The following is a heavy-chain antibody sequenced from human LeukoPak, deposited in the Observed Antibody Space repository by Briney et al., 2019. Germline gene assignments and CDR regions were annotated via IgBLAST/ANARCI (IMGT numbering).Heavy chain of an antibody. D-gene: IGHD5-12*01. Sequence: SATLFFTCTAADVFISSYYCSWSRQPPGKGLEWIGYIYYTGNTNYHPSLQRRVTISVDTSNNQFSLQLTTLTAADTAVYYCASSHSGYDGVPYWGQGTLVTVSS. J-gene: IGHJ4*02. CDR2: IYYTGNT. CDR1: DVFISSYY. V-gene: IGHV4-59*01. CDR3: ASSHSGYDGVPY.